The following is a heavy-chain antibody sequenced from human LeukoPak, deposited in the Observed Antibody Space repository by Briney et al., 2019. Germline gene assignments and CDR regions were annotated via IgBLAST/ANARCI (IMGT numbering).Heavy chain of an antibody. J-gene: IGHJ4*02. CDR2: ISSNGDNT. CDR1: GFTFSTYV. CDR3: ATGSSLRPFDY. V-gene: IGHV3-64*04. Sequence: GGSLRLSCSVSGFTFSTYVMHWVRQTPGKGLEYVSAISSNGDNTYYADSVKGRFTISRDNSKNTLYLQMNSLRAEDTAVYYCATGSSLRPFDYWGQGTLVTVSS. D-gene: IGHD6-25*01.